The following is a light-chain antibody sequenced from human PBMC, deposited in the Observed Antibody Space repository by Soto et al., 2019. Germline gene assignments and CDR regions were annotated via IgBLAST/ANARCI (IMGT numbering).Light chain of an antibody. V-gene: IGKV1-39*01. CDR1: QSIGKY. J-gene: IGKJ3*01. CDR3: QQSYTPLFT. Sequence: DIQMTQSPSSLSASVGDRVTITCRASQSIGKYLNRYQQNPGKAPKLLIYAASSLQSGVPSRFSGSGSGTDYTLTISSLQPEDFATYSCQQSYTPLFTFGTGTNVDI. CDR2: AAS.